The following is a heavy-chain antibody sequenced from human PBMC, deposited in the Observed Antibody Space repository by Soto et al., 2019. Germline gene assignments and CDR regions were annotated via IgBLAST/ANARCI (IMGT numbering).Heavy chain of an antibody. CDR1: GFTFSTYG. CDR2: MSGDGTTT. J-gene: IGHJ4*02. D-gene: IGHD3-22*01. CDR3: AKDITFDSSAYNF. V-gene: IGHV3-23*01. Sequence: EVQLLASGGGLVQPGESLRLSCTASGFTFSTYGMSWVRQAPGKGLEWVSSMSGDGTTTYYIDSVKGRFTISRDNSRNTLSLQMNSLRTEDTAIYYCAKDITFDSSAYNFWVQGILVTVSS.